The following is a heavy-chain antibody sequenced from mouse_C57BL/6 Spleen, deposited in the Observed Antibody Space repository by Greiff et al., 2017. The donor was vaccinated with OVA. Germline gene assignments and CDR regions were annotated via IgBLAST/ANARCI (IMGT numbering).Heavy chain of an antibody. CDR1: GYAFSSSW. CDR3: ARTAPFAY. D-gene: IGHD3-1*01. CDR2: IYPGDGDT. J-gene: IGHJ3*01. Sequence: VQLQQSGPELVKPGASVKISCKASGYAFSSSWMNWVKQRPGKGLEWIGRIYPGDGDTNYNGTFTGKATLTADKSSSTAYMQLSSLTSEDSAVYFCARTAPFAYWGQGTLVTVSA. V-gene: IGHV1-82*01.